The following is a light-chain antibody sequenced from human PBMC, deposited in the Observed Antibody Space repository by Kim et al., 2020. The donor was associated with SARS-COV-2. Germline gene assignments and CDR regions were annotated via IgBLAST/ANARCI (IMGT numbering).Light chain of an antibody. CDR3: AAWDDSLRV. CDR1: SSNIGSNY. Sequence: ELTQPPSASGTPGQRVTISCSGSSSNIGSNYVCWYQQLPGTAPKLLIYRNNQRPSGVPDRFSGSKSGTSASLAISGLRSEDEADYYCAAWDDSLRVFG. J-gene: IGLJ3*02. V-gene: IGLV1-47*01. CDR2: RNN.